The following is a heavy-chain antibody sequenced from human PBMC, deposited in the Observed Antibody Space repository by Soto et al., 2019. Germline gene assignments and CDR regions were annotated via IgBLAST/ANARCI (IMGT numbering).Heavy chain of an antibody. CDR1: GFPFSCYA. CDR3: ARDLSH. Sequence: DVQLVGSGGGLVQPGGSLRLSCVASGFPFSCYAMHWVRQAPGKGLEWISYINGASTTTFYADSVKGRFTVSRDNAKNSVYLQMSSLRHEDTAFYYCARDLSHWGQGMLVTVSS. V-gene: IGHV3-48*02. J-gene: IGHJ4*02. CDR2: INGASTTT.